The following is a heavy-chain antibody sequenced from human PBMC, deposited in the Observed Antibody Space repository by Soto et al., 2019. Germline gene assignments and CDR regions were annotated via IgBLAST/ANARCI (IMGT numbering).Heavy chain of an antibody. CDR1: GGSSSSYY. V-gene: IGHV4-59*01. D-gene: IGHD6-19*01. J-gene: IGHJ4*02. CDR3: ARGRVAGNY. Sequence: QVQLQESGPGLVKPSETLSLTCTVSGGSSSSYYWSWIRQPPGKGLEWIGYIYYSGSTNYNPSLKSRVTISLDMSKNQFSLKLSSVTAADTAVYYCARGRVAGNYWGQGTLVTVSS. CDR2: IYYSGST.